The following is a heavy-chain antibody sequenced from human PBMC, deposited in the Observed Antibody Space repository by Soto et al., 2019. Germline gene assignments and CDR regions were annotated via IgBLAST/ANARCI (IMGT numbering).Heavy chain of an antibody. CDR2: IRAYNGNT. CDR1: GYTFTSYG. J-gene: IGHJ4*02. CDR3: ARDTNGYCRGGSCYSGFVGFDY. D-gene: IGHD2-15*01. V-gene: IGHV1-18*01. Sequence: ASVKVSCKASGYTFTSYGISWVRQAPGQGLEWMGWIRAYNGNTNYAQKLQGRITMTTDTSTSTAYMELRSLRSDDTAVYYCARDTNGYCRGGSCYSGFVGFDYWGQGTLVTVSS.